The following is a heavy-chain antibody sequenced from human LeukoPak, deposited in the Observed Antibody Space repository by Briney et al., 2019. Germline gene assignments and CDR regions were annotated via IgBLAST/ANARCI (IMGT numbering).Heavy chain of an antibody. CDR3: ARDLKVGATTGYFDY. D-gene: IGHD1-26*01. CDR2: IIPIFGTA. V-gene: IGHV1-69*13. CDR1: GGTFSSYA. J-gene: IGHJ4*02. Sequence: SVKVSCKASGGTFSSYAISWVRQAPGQGLEWMGGIIPIFGTANYAQKFQGRVTITADESTSIAYMELSSLRSEDTAVYYCARDLKVGATTGYFDYWGQGTLVTVSS.